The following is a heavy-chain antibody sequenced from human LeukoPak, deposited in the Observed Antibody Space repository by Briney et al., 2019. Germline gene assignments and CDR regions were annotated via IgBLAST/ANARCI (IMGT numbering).Heavy chain of an antibody. V-gene: IGHV4-59*01. J-gene: IGHJ4*02. CDR1: GASISSYY. Sequence: SETLSLTCTVSGASISSYYWSWIRQPPGKGLEWIGYIYHSGSTKYNPSLKSRVTISLDTSKNQFSLKLSSVTAVDTAVYYCAVGYNYGYLDYWGQGTLVTVSS. D-gene: IGHD5-18*01. CDR3: AVGYNYGYLDY. CDR2: IYHSGST.